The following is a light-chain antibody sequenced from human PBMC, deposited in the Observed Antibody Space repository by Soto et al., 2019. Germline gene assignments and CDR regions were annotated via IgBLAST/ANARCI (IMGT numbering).Light chain of an antibody. V-gene: IGKV1-5*03. CDR1: QSISSW. CDR2: AAS. J-gene: IGKJ2*01. Sequence: DIQMTQSPSTLSASVGDRVTITCRASQSISSWLAWYQQKPGTDPKLLIYAASTLESGVPSRFSGSRSGTEFTLTVSSLQPDDFATYYCQQYNDSFPYTFGQGNKLEIK. CDR3: QQYNDSFPYT.